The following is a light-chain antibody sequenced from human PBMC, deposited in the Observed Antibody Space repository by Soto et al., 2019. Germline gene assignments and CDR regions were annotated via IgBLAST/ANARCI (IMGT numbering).Light chain of an antibody. CDR3: QQFHTFPIT. CDR1: QSVNIW. V-gene: IGKV1-5*01. J-gene: IGKJ5*01. CDR2: DAS. Sequence: DIQMTQSPTTLSASTGDRDTITCRASQSVNIWLAWYQQKPGKAPKLLISDASSLESGVPSRFSGSGSGTEFTLTISSLQPDDFATYYCQQFHTFPITFGQGTRLEIK.